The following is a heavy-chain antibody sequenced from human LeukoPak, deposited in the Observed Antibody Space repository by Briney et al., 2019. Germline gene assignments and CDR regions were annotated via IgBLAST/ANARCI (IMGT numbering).Heavy chain of an antibody. Sequence: GGSLRLSCAASGFTFSTYGMSWVRQAPGKGLEWVSGISGSGGSRFYTDSVKGRFTISRDNSKNTLYLQMNSLTVEDTAVYYCVRERYHGSGAPKYDYWGQGTLVTVSS. V-gene: IGHV3-23*01. CDR2: ISGSGGSR. J-gene: IGHJ4*02. CDR1: GFTFSTYG. CDR3: VRERYHGSGAPKYDY. D-gene: IGHD3-10*01.